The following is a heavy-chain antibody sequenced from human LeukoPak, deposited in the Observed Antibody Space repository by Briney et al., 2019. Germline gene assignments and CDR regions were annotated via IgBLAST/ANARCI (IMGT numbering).Heavy chain of an antibody. V-gene: IGHV3-9*03. J-gene: IGHJ2*01. Sequence: GRSLRLSCAASGFTFDDYAMHWVRQAPGKGLEWVSGISWNSGSIGYADSVKGRFTISRDNAKNSLYLQMNSLRAEDMALYYCAKDKFYGLHWYFDVWGRGTLVTVSS. CDR3: AKDKFYGLHWYFDV. D-gene: IGHD4-17*01. CDR1: GFTFDDYA. CDR2: ISWNSGSI.